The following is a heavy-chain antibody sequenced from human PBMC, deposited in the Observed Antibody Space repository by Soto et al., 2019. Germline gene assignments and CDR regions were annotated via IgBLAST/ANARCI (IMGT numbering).Heavy chain of an antibody. J-gene: IGHJ4*02. D-gene: IGHD1-1*01. CDR1: GGSISSSSYY. CDR3: ASRFKTTFDY. Sequence: QLQLQESGPGLVKPSETLFLTCTVSGGSISSSSYYWGWIRQPPGKGLEWIGSIYYSGSTYYNPSHKSLVAISVDTSKNQFYLKLSSLTAADTAVYYCASRFKTTFDYWGQGTLVTVSS. V-gene: IGHV4-39*01. CDR2: IYYSGST.